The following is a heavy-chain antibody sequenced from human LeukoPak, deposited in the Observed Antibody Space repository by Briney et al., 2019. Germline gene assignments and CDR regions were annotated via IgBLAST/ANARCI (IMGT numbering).Heavy chain of an antibody. Sequence: GGSLRLSCAASGFTFSTYSMNWVRQAPGKGLEWVSSISSSSSFIYYADSVKGRFTISRDNAKNSLYLQMNSLRAEDTALYYCAKDSYSSSWLIDYWGQGTLVTVSS. V-gene: IGHV3-21*04. CDR1: GFTFSTYS. J-gene: IGHJ4*02. D-gene: IGHD6-13*01. CDR2: ISSSSSFI. CDR3: AKDSYSSSWLIDY.